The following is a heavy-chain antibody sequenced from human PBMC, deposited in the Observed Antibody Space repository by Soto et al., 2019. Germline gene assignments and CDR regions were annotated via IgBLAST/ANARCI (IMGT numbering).Heavy chain of an antibody. Sequence: EVQLLESGGGLVRPGGSLRLSCAASGFTFDSYAMNWVRQAPGKGLEWVSTISGSGGYTYYTDSVKGRFTISRDNSKNMMYLQMNSLRAEDTAIYYCAKNRGLQYYFDYWGQGTLVTVSS. J-gene: IGHJ4*02. CDR3: AKNRGLQYYFDY. CDR2: ISGSGGYT. CDR1: GFTFDSYA. V-gene: IGHV3-23*01.